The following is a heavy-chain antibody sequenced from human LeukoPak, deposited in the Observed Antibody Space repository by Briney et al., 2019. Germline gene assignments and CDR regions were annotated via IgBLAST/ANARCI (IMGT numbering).Heavy chain of an antibody. V-gene: IGHV3-23*03. CDR3: AKTGNPATGDY. CDR1: GFTFSSSA. D-gene: IGHD1-1*01. CDR2: IYSGGTT. J-gene: IGHJ4*02. Sequence: GGSLRLSCAASGFTFSSSAMSWVRQAPGKGLEWVSVIYSGGTTYYADSVKGRFTISRDNSKNTLYLQMNSLRAEDTAIYYCAKTGNPATGDYWGQGTLVTVSS.